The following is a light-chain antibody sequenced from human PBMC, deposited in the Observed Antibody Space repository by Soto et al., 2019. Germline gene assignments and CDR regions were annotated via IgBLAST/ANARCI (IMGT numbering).Light chain of an antibody. Sequence: QSALTQPPSASGSPGQSVTISCTGTSSDIGGYNFVSWYQQHPGKAPKLMIYEVTKRPSGVPDRFSGSKSGNTASLTVSGLLAEDEADYFCQVWDVSSDHYVFGTGTKVTVL. V-gene: IGLV2-8*01. CDR3: QVWDVSSDHYV. CDR1: SSDIGGYNF. CDR2: EVT. J-gene: IGLJ1*01.